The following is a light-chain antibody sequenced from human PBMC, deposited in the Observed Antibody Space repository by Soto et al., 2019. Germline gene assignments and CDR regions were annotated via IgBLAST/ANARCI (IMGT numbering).Light chain of an antibody. V-gene: IGKV3-11*01. Sequence: EIVLTQSPATLYLSPGERATLSCRASQSVSSYLAWYQQKPGQAPRLLIYDASNRATGIPARFSGSGFGTDFTLTISSLEPEDFAVYYCQQRSNWPRTFGQGTKVEIK. J-gene: IGKJ1*01. CDR3: QQRSNWPRT. CDR2: DAS. CDR1: QSVSSY.